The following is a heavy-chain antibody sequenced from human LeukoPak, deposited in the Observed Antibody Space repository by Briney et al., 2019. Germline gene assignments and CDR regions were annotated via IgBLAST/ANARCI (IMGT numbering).Heavy chain of an antibody. D-gene: IGHD3-10*01. CDR2: IYYSGST. J-gene: IGHJ5*02. CDR3: ARGHDLHYYGSGSWWFDP. V-gene: IGHV4-39*02. Sequence: PSETLSLTCTVSGASISSSSYCWGWIRQSPGKGLEWIGSIYYSGSTYFNPSLKSRVTMSVDTSKNHFSLKLTSVTAADTAVYYCARGHDLHYYGSGSWWFDPWGQGTLVTVST. CDR1: GASISSSSYC.